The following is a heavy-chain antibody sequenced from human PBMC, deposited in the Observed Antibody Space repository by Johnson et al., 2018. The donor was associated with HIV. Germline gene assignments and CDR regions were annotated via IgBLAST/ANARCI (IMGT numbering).Heavy chain of an antibody. V-gene: IGHV3-11*04. CDR2: ISSSGGTI. D-gene: IGHD6-19*01. CDR3: ARGVGSGWYVEIGDDAFDS. J-gene: IGHJ3*02. Sequence: VQLVESGGGLVKPGGSLRLSCAVSGFTFSDFYMSWIRQAPGKGLEWVSYISSSGGTIYYADYVKGRFTISRDNIKNTLYLQMNSLRAEDTAVYCWARGVGSGWYVEIGDDAFDSWGQGTMGTVSS. CDR1: GFTFSDFY.